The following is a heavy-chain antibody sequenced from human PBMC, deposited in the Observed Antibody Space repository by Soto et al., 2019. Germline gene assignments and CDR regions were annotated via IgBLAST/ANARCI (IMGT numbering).Heavy chain of an antibody. J-gene: IGHJ3*02. CDR1: GYTFTSYA. Sequence: GASVKVSCKASGYTFTSYAMHWVRQAPGQRLEWMGWINAGNGNTKYSQKFQGRVTITRDTSASTAYMELSSLRSEDTAVYYCARDQGITIFGVDLARHPSAFDIWGQGTMVTVSS. CDR3: ARDQGITIFGVDLARHPSAFDI. V-gene: IGHV1-3*01. CDR2: INAGNGNT. D-gene: IGHD3-3*01.